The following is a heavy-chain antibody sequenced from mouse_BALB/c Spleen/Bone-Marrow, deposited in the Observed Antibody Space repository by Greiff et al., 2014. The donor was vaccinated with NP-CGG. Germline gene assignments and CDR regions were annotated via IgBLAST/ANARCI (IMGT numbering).Heavy chain of an antibody. CDR2: INPNNSGT. CDR1: GDIFTSYY. CDR3: ARGRYDSDGWYFDV. V-gene: IGHV1-53*01. D-gene: IGHD2-4*01. J-gene: IGHJ1*01. Sequence: QVQLKESGAEVVKPGASVKLSCKASGDIFTSYYMYWVKQRPGQGLEWIGGINPNNSGTNFNEKFKSEATLTVDKSSSTAYMELSSLTSEDSAVYYCARGRYDSDGWYFDVWGAGTTVTVSS.